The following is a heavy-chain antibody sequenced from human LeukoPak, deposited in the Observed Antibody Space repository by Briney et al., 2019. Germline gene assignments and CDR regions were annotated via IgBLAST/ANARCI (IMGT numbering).Heavy chain of an antibody. CDR2: IWYDGSNK. CDR1: GFTFSSYG. Sequence: GGSLRLSCAASGFTFSSYGMHWVRQAPGKGLEWVAVIWYDGSNKYYADSVKGRFTISRDNSKNTLYLQMNSLRAEDTAVYYCARVPALGGSDDCFDYWGQGTLVTVSS. V-gene: IGHV3-33*01. CDR3: ARVPALGGSDDCFDY. J-gene: IGHJ4*02. D-gene: IGHD2-15*01.